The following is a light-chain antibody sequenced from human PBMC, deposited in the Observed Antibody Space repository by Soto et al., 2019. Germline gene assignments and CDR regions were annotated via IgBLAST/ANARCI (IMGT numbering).Light chain of an antibody. CDR3: SSYTSKDTQL. V-gene: IGLV2-14*03. Sequence: QSALTQPASVSGSPGQSITISCTGTSSDVGGYDHVSWYQQHPGKAPKLIIYDVTVRPSGISRRCSGSKSDNTASLAVSGLQHEDEADYYCSSYTSKDTQLFGGGTKLTVL. CDR2: DVT. CDR1: SSDVGGYDH. J-gene: IGLJ3*02.